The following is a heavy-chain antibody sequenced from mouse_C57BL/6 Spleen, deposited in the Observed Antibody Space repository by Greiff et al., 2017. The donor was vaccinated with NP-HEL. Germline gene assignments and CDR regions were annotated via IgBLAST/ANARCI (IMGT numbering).Heavy chain of an antibody. J-gene: IGHJ4*01. D-gene: IGHD2-10*02. V-gene: IGHV5-17*01. CDR3: ARPEYGNYDYAMDY. CDR1: GFTFSDYG. Sequence: EVKLMESGGGLVKPGGSLKLSCAASGFTFSDYGMHWVRQAPEKGLEWVAYISSGSSTIYYADTVKGRFTISRDNAKNTLFLQMTSLRSEDTAMYYWARPEYGNYDYAMDYWGQGTSVTVSS. CDR2: ISSGSSTI.